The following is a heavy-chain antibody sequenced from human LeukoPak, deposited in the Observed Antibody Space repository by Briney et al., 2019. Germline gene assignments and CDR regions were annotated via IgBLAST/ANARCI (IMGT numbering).Heavy chain of an antibody. CDR2: ITPIFGTA. CDR3: ASDLSNDDYYYYIDV. V-gene: IGHV1-69*05. J-gene: IGHJ6*03. CDR1: GGTFSSYA. D-gene: IGHD4-11*01. Sequence: ASVKVSCKASGGTFSSYAISWVRQAPGQGLEWMGGITPIFGTANYAQKFQGRVTITTDESTSTAYMELSSLRSEDTAVYYCASDLSNDDYYYYIDVWGKGTPVTVSS.